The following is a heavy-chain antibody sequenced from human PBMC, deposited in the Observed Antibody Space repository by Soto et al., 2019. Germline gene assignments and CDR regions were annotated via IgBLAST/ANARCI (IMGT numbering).Heavy chain of an antibody. D-gene: IGHD6-6*01. CDR3: AKDFEYSSSSKGYYFDY. V-gene: IGHV3-30*18. CDR1: GFTFSSYG. CDR2: ISYDGSNK. J-gene: IGHJ4*02. Sequence: AGGSLRLSCAASGFTFSSYGMHWVRQAPGKGLEWVAVISYDGSNKYYADSVKGRFTISRDNSKNTLYLQMNSLRAEDTAVYYCAKDFEYSSSSKGYYFDYWGQGTLVTVSS.